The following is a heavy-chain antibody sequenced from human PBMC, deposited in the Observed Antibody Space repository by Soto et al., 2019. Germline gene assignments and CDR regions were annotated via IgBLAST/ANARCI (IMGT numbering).Heavy chain of an antibody. D-gene: IGHD2-2*01. V-gene: IGHV3-48*02. CDR3: VRINQYAMDV. CDR2: ISRSTSTI. CDR1: GFTFSSYS. J-gene: IGHJ6*02. Sequence: GGSLRLSCAASGFTFSSYSMHWVRQAPGKGLEWVSYISRSTSTIYYSDSVKGRFTISRDNAKNSLYLQMNSLRDEDTAVYYCVRINQYAMDVWGQGTTVTVSS.